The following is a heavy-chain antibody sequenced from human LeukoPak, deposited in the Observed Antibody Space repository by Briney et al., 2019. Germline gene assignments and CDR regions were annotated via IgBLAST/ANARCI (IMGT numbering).Heavy chain of an antibody. J-gene: IGHJ6*03. CDR1: GYTFTGYY. CDR3: ASRPNRGTDDYYYYYYMDV. V-gene: IGHV1-2*06. D-gene: IGHD3-10*01. Sequence: GASVKVSCKASGYTFTGYYMHWVRQAPGQGLEWMGRINPNSGGTNYAQKFQGRVTVTRDTSISTAYMELSRLRSDDTAVYYCASRPNRGTDDYYYYYYMDVWGKGTTVTVSS. CDR2: INPNSGGT.